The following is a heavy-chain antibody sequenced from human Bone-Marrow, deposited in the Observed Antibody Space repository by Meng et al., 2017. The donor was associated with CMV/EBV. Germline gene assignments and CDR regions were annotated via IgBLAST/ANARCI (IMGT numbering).Heavy chain of an antibody. CDR3: ERFPLASLGRSGSLGWFDP. D-gene: IGHD1-26*01. J-gene: IGHJ5*02. V-gene: IGHV4-34*01. CDR2: INHSRST. CDR1: GGSFSGYY. Sequence: SETLSLTCAVYGGSFSGYYWSWIRQPPGKGLEWIGEINHSRSTNYNPSLKSRVTISVAPSKNQFPLKLSSVTAADTAVYYCERFPLASLGRSGSLGWFDPWGQGTLVTVSS.